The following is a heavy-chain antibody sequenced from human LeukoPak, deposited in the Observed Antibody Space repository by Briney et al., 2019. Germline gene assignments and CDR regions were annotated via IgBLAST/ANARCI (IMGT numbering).Heavy chain of an antibody. D-gene: IGHD3-22*01. CDR1: GYSFTGYY. CDR2: INPNSGGT. J-gene: IGHJ3*02. Sequence: ASVKVSCKASGYSFTGYYMHWVRQAPGQGLEWMGWINPNSGGTKYAQKFQGRVTMTRDTSISTAYMELSRLRSDDTAVCYCAAGSPMADSSGSLEDDAFDIWGQGTMVTVSS. CDR3: AAGSPMADSSGSLEDDAFDI. V-gene: IGHV1-2*02.